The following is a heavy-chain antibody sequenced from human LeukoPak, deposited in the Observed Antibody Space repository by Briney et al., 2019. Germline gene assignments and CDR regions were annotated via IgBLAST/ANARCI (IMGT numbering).Heavy chain of an antibody. Sequence: KPGGSLRLSCAASGFTFSDYYMSWIRQAPGKGLEWVSYISSSGSTIYYADSVKGRFTISRDNAKNSLYLQMNSLRAEDTAVYYCARVSNYDFWSGPSGGFDPWGQGTLVTVSP. D-gene: IGHD3-3*01. CDR1: GFTFSDYY. V-gene: IGHV3-11*04. CDR3: ARVSNYDFWSGPSGGFDP. CDR2: ISSSGSTI. J-gene: IGHJ5*02.